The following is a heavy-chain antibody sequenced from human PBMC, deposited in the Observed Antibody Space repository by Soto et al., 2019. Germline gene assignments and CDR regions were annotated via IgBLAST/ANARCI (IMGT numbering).Heavy chain of an antibody. V-gene: IGHV1-46*01. Sequence: ASVKVSCKASGYTFTNYYMHWVRQAPGQGLEWMGIINPSSGSTSYAQKFQDRVTMTRDTSTSTVYMELSSLRSEDTAVYFCATEAPPLGYCISTSCYAERHSKGWFDPWGQGTLVTVSS. D-gene: IGHD2-2*01. CDR1: GYTFTNYY. J-gene: IGHJ5*02. CDR3: ATEAPPLGYCISTSCYAERHSKGWFDP. CDR2: INPSSGST.